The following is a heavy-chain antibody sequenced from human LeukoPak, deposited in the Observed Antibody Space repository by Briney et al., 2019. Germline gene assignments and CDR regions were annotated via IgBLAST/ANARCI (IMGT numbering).Heavy chain of an antibody. J-gene: IGHJ6*02. Sequence: PGGSLRLSCAASGFTFSSYSMNWVRQAPGKGLEWVSYISSSSSTIYYADSVKGRFTISRDNAKNSLYLQMNSLRAEDTAVYYCAREVDTAMVTGDYYYYGMDVWGQGTTVTVSS. V-gene: IGHV3-48*01. CDR2: ISSSSSTI. CDR3: AREVDTAMVTGDYYYYGMDV. D-gene: IGHD5-18*01. CDR1: GFTFSSYS.